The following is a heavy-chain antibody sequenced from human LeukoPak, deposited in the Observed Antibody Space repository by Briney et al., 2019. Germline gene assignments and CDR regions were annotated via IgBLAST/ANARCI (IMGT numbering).Heavy chain of an antibody. J-gene: IGHJ5*02. V-gene: IGHV3-23*01. Sequence: TGGSLRLSCAASGFTFSSYGMSWVRQAPGKGLEWVSVISGSGGSTYYADSVKGRFTISRDNSKNTLYLQMNSLRAEDTAVYYCAKSRYCSSNSCSWPFGWFDPWGQGTLVTVSS. CDR3: AKSRYCSSNSCSWPFGWFDP. CDR2: ISGSGGST. D-gene: IGHD2-2*01. CDR1: GFTFSSYG.